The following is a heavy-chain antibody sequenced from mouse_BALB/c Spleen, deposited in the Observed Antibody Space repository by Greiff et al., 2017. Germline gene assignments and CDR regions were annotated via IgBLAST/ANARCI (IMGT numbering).Heavy chain of an antibody. Sequence: VQLQQSGAELVKPGASVKLSCTASGFNIKDTYMHWVKQRPEQGLEWIGRIDPANVNTKYDPKFQGKATITADTSSNTAYLQLSSLTSEDTAVYYCASGSTYWYFDVWGAGTTVTVSA. CDR2: IDPANVNT. V-gene: IGHV14-3*02. CDR3: ASGSTYWYFDV. J-gene: IGHJ1*01. CDR1: GFNIKDTY. D-gene: IGHD1-1*01.